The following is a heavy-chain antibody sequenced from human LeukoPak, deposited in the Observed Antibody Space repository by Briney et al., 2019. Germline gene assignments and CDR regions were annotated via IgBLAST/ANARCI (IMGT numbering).Heavy chain of an antibody. Sequence: ASVKVFCKASGYTFTGYYMHWVRQAPGQGLEWMGWINPNSGGTNYAQKFQGRVTMTRDTSISTAYMELSRLRSDDTAVYYCASSGQLGMPGYYYYGMDVWGQGTTVTVSS. V-gene: IGHV1-2*02. J-gene: IGHJ6*02. D-gene: IGHD7-27*01. CDR1: GYTFTGYY. CDR3: ASSGQLGMPGYYYYGMDV. CDR2: INPNSGGT.